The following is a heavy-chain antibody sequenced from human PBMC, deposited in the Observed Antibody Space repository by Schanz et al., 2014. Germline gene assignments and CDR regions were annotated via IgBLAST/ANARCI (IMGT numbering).Heavy chain of an antibody. D-gene: IGHD5-18*01. CDR2: IIPILGIA. V-gene: IGHV1-69*09. CDR3: ARGPSQGYSYGHNIGAYYYGMDV. CDR1: GGTFSSYA. Sequence: QVQLVQSGAEVKKPGASVKVSCKSSGGTFSSYAISWVRQAPGQGLEWMGRIIPILGIANYAQKFQGRVTITADKSTSTASMELSSLRSEDTAVYYCARGPSQGYSYGHNIGAYYYGMDVWGQGTQVTVSS. J-gene: IGHJ6*02.